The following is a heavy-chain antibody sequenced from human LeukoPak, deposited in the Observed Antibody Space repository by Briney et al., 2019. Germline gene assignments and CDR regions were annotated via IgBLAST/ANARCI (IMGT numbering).Heavy chain of an antibody. CDR3: ARLGEVAATLGAFDI. V-gene: IGHV4-38-2*02. CDR1: DYSISSGYY. J-gene: IGHJ3*02. Sequence: SETLSLTCTVSDYSISSGYYWGWIRQPPGKGLEWIGSIYHSGNTFYNPSLKSRVIMSVDTSKNQFSLKLNSVTAADTAVYYCARLGEVAATLGAFDIWGQGTMVTVSS. CDR2: IYHSGNT. D-gene: IGHD2-15*01.